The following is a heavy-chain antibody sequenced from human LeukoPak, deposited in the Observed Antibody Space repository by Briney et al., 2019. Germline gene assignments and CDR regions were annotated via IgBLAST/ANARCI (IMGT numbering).Heavy chain of an antibody. J-gene: IGHJ5*02. Sequence: ASMKVSCKASGYTFTSYDINSVRQATGQGLEWTGWMNPNSGNTGYAQKFQGRVTMTRNTSISTAYMELSSLRSEDTAVYYCAGQLSAAAIPWGQGTLVTVSS. CDR1: GYTFTSYD. V-gene: IGHV1-8*01. CDR3: AGQLSAAAIP. D-gene: IGHD6-13*01. CDR2: MNPNSGNT.